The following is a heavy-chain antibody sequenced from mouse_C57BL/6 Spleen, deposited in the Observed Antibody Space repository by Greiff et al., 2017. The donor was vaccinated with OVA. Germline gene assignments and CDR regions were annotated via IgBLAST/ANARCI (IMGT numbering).Heavy chain of an antibody. D-gene: IGHD4-1*01. V-gene: IGHV5-17*01. CDR3: ARRWEGYYYAMDY. CDR1: GFTFSDYG. J-gene: IGHJ4*01. Sequence: QVVESGGGLVKPGGSLKLSCAASGFTFSDYGMHWVRQAPEKGLEWVAYISSGSSTIYYADTVKGRFTISRDNAKNTLFLQMTSLRSEDTAMYYCARRWEGYYYAMDYWGQGTSVTVSS. CDR2: ISSGSSTI.